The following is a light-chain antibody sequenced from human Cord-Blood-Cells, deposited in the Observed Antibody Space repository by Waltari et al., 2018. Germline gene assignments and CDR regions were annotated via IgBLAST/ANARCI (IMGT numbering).Light chain of an antibody. CDR1: QSVSSY. Sequence: EIVLTQFPATLSLSPGERATLSCRASQSVSSYLAWYQQKPGQAPRLLIYDASNRATGIPARFSGSGSGTDFTLTISCLEPEDFAVYYCQQRSNWPRLTFGGGTKVEIK. V-gene: IGKV3-11*01. CDR2: DAS. CDR3: QQRSNWPRLT. J-gene: IGKJ4*01.